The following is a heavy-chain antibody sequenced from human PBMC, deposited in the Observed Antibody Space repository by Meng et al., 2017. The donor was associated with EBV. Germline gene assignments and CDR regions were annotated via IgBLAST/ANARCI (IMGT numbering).Heavy chain of an antibody. CDR3: ARETSGYDFNWFDP. D-gene: IGHD5-12*01. CDR2: ISAYNGNT. CDR1: GYTFTSYG. V-gene: IGHV1-18*01. J-gene: IGHJ5*02. Sequence: VQLGQSGAEVKKPGVSVKVSCKASGYTFTSYGISWVRQAPGQGLEWMGWISAYNGNTNYAQKLQGRVTMNTDTSTSTAYMELRSLRSDDTAVYYCARETSGYDFNWFDPWGQGTLVTVSS.